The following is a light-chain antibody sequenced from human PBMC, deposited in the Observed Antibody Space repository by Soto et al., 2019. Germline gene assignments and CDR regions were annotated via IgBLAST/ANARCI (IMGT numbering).Light chain of an antibody. V-gene: IGKV1-5*01. CDR3: HQYKNYST. CDR1: QSLNNR. Sequence: DIQLTQSPSTLSVAVGDRVTVTCRASQSLNNRLACYQKKPGKAPKLLIYDASTLESGVSSRFSGTGSETECTLTITDLQADDLATYFCHQYKNYSTFGQGTKVDIK. J-gene: IGKJ1*01. CDR2: DAS.